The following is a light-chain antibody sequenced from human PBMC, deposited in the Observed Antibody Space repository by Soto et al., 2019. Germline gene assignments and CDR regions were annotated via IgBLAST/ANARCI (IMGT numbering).Light chain of an antibody. CDR1: SSDIGGYTY. Sequence: QSALTQPPSASGSPGQSVTISCTGTSSDIGGYTYVSWYQHHPGKAPKLMIYEVSKRPSGVTDRFSGSKSGNTASLTVSGLQAEDEADYYCTSYAGSNSYVFGTGTQLPVL. V-gene: IGLV2-8*01. J-gene: IGLJ1*01. CDR3: TSYAGSNSYV. CDR2: EVS.